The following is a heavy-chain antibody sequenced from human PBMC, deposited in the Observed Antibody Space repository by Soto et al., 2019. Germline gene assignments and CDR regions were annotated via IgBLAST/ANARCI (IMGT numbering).Heavy chain of an antibody. V-gene: IGHV3-9*01. CDR1: GFTFDDYA. Sequence: GGSLRLSCAASGFTFDDYALHWVRQAPGTGLEWVSGISWNSGSIGYADSVKGRFTISRDNAKNSLYLQMNSLRAEDTALYYCAKDISWSGRHDDGLDYWGQGTLVTVSS. CDR3: AKDISWSGRHDDGLDY. J-gene: IGHJ4*02. CDR2: ISWNSGSI. D-gene: IGHD3-3*01.